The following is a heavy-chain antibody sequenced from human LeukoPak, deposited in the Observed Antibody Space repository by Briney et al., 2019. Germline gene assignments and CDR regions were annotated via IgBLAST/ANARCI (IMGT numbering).Heavy chain of an antibody. V-gene: IGHV1-18*01. Sequence: ASVTVSCKASGYTFTSYGISWVRQAPGQGLEWMGWISAYNGNTNYAQKVQGRVTMTTDTSTSTAYMELRSLRSDDTAVYYCAREETHHVYYGMDVWGQGTMVTVSS. CDR1: GYTFTSYG. D-gene: IGHD1-14*01. CDR2: ISAYNGNT. J-gene: IGHJ6*02. CDR3: AREETHHVYYGMDV.